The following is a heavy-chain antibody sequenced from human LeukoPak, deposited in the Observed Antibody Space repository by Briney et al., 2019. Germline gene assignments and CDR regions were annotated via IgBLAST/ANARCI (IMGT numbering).Heavy chain of an antibody. CDR2: ITSSGTYI. V-gene: IGHV3-21*04. D-gene: IGHD4-17*01. J-gene: IGHJ4*02. CDR3: ARALRTVWGYYFDY. CDR1: GFTFSNYN. Sequence: GGSLRLSCAASGFTFSNYNMNWVRQAPGKAMEWVSSITSSGTYIFYADSVKGRFTISRDNAKNSLYLLMNSLRAEDTAVYYCARALRTVWGYYFDYWGQGTLVTVSS.